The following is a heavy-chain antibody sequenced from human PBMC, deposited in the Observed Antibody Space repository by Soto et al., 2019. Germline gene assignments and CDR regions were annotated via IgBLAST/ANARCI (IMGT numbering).Heavy chain of an antibody. CDR3: ARDHYGSHAFAI. CDR2: VSTYKGHP. V-gene: IGHV1-18*04. CDR1: GYSFTTHE. D-gene: IGHD4-17*01. Sequence: QVQLVQSGAEVKKPGASVKVSCKASGYSFTTHEITWVRQAPGQGLEWMGWVSTYKGHPNYAQKLQGRVTMTTDTSTSTAYLELWSLRPDDTAVYYCARDHYGSHAFAIWGQGTAVTVSS. J-gene: IGHJ3*02.